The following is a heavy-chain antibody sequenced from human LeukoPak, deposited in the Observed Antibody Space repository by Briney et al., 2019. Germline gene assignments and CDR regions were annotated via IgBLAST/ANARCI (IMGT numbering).Heavy chain of an antibody. CDR3: TVIVGATGLGY. J-gene: IGHJ4*02. CDR1: GYSISSGYY. D-gene: IGHD1-26*01. V-gene: IGHV4-38-2*02. CDR2: IYHSGST. Sequence: SETLSLTCTVSGYSISSGYYWGWIRQPPGKGLEWIGSIYHSGSTYYNPSLKSRVTISVDTSKNQFPLKLSSVTAADTAVYYCTVIVGATGLGYWGQGTLVTVSS.